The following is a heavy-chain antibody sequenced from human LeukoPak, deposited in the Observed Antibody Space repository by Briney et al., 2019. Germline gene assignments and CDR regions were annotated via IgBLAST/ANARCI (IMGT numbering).Heavy chain of an antibody. CDR3: ARDGEGYSSRWAQDAFDS. D-gene: IGHD6-13*01. J-gene: IGHJ3*02. Sequence: GGSLRLSCAASGFTFSSYWMSWVRQAPGKGLEWVANIKQDGSEEYYVDSVKGRFTISRDNAKNSLYLQMNSLRAEDTAVYYCARDGEGYSSRWAQDAFDSWGQGTMVTVSS. V-gene: IGHV3-7*01. CDR1: GFTFSSYW. CDR2: IKQDGSEE.